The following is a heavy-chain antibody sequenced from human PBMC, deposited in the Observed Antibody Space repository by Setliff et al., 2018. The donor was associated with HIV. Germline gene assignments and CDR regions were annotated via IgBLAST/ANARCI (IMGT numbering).Heavy chain of an antibody. Sequence: GGSLRLSCAASGFTFSSYEMNWVRQAPGKGLEWVSYIGNSGSPIYYADSVKGRFTISRDNAKNSLYLQMNSLRAEDTAVYYCARDEPTGGIDYWGQGILVTVSS. CDR1: GFTFSSYE. J-gene: IGHJ4*02. CDR3: ARDEPTGGIDY. D-gene: IGHD3-16*01. CDR2: IGNSGSPI. V-gene: IGHV3-48*03.